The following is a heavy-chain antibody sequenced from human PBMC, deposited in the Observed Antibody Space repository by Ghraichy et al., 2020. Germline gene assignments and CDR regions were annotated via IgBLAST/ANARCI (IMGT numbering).Heavy chain of an antibody. Sequence: SVKVSCKASGGTFSSYAISWVRQAPGQGLEWMGGIIPIFGTANYAQKFQGRVTITADKSTSTAYMELSSLRSEDTAVYYCARDRAGGSYPDYWGQGTLVTVSS. V-gene: IGHV1-69*06. CDR3: ARDRAGGSYPDY. CDR1: GGTFSSYA. D-gene: IGHD1-26*01. J-gene: IGHJ4*02. CDR2: IIPIFGTA.